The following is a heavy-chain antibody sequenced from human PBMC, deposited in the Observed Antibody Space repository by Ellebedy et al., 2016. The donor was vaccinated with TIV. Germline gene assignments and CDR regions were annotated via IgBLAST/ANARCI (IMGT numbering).Heavy chain of an antibody. CDR3: ARRDIDYGMDV. CDR2: ISLYNGNT. CDR1: GYRFKSYG. D-gene: IGHD5-12*01. Sequence: ASVKVSCXASGYRFKSYGISWVRQAPGQGLEWMGWISLYNGNTDHAQKLQGRVTMTTDTSTSTAHMELRSLRSDDTAVYYCARRDIDYGMDVWGQGTTVTVSS. V-gene: IGHV1-18*01. J-gene: IGHJ6*02.